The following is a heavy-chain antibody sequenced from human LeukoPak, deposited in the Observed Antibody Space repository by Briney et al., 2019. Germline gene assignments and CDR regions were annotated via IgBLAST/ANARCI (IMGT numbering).Heavy chain of an antibody. Sequence: LETLSLTRTVSGGTISRYFWSWIRQPAGKEVEGIGDLYYSVRTNYNPSLKSRVTISVDTSNNQFSLKLSSVTAADTAVYYCARVITMPPTDYYYYMDVWGKGTTVTVSS. D-gene: IGHD3-10*01. J-gene: IGHJ6*03. CDR3: ARVITMPPTDYYYYMDV. CDR2: LYYSVRT. CDR1: GGTISRYF. V-gene: IGHV4-59*01.